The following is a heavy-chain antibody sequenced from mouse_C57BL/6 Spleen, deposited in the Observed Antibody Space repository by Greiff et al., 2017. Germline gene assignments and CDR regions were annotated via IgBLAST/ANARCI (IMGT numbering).Heavy chain of an antibody. Sequence: QVQLQQSGAELVRPGASVTLSCKASGYTFTDYEMHWVKQTPVHGLEWIGAIDPETGGTAYNQKFKGKAILTADKSSSTAYMELRSLTSEDSAVYYCTREENSYYGSSYYYFDYWGQGTTLTVSS. CDR2: IDPETGGT. CDR1: GYTFTDYE. D-gene: IGHD1-1*01. CDR3: TREENSYYGSSYYYFDY. J-gene: IGHJ2*01. V-gene: IGHV1-15*01.